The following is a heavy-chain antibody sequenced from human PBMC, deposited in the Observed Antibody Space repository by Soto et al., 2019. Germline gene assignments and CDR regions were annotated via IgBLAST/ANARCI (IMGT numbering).Heavy chain of an antibody. CDR2: ISWNSGSI. J-gene: IGHJ4*02. CDR1: RFPFADYA. D-gene: IGHD2-8*01. Sequence: GGSLRLSCESIRFPFADYAMHWVWQAPGKGLEWVSGISWNSGSIGYADSVKGRFTISRDNAKNSLYLQMNSLRAEDTALYYCAKDATGYCTNGVCSTNFDYWGQGT. V-gene: IGHV3-9*01. CDR3: AKDATGYCTNGVCSTNFDY.